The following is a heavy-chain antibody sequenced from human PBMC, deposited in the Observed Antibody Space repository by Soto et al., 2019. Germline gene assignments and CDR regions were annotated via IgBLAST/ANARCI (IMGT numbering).Heavy chain of an antibody. V-gene: IGHV4-4*02. J-gene: IGHJ5*02. D-gene: IGHD2-21*02. CDR1: GGSISSSNW. Sequence: ASETLSLTCAVSGGSISSSNWLSWVRQPPGKGLEWIGEIYHSGSTNYNPSLKSRVTISVDKSKNQFSLKLSSVTAADTAVYYCARGVHCGGDCYSGQGWFDPWGQGTLVTVSS. CDR2: IYHSGST. CDR3: ARGVHCGGDCYSGQGWFDP.